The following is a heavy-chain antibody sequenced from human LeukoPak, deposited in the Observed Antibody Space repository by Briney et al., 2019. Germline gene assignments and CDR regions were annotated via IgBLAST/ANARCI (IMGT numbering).Heavy chain of an antibody. CDR2: ISGSGGST. CDR3: AAGGDYPLFDY. V-gene: IGHV3-23*01. J-gene: IGHJ4*02. D-gene: IGHD4-17*01. Sequence: GGSLRLSCAASGLTFSSYAMSWVRQAPGKGLEWVSGISGSGGSTYYADSVKGRFTISRDNSKNTLYLQMNSLRAEDTAVFYCAAGGDYPLFDYWGQGTLVTVSS. CDR1: GLTFSSYA.